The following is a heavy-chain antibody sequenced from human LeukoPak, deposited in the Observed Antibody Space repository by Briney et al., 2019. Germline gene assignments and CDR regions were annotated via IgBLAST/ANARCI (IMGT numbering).Heavy chain of an antibody. J-gene: IGHJ4*02. CDR3: ARVPHLYYASGSYQLDY. CDR1: GFTFSSYW. D-gene: IGHD3-10*01. CDR2: INSDGSTT. Sequence: PGGSLRLSCAASGFTFSSYWMHWVRQAPGKGLVWVSRINSDGSTTTYADSVTGRFTISRDNAKNTQYLQMNSLRADDTAVYYCARVPHLYYASGSYQLDYWGQGTLVTVSS. V-gene: IGHV3-74*01.